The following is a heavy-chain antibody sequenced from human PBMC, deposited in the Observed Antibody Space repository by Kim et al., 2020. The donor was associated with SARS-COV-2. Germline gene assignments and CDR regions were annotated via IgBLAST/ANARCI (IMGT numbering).Heavy chain of an antibody. Sequence: GGSLRLSCAASGFTFSSYGMHWVRQAPGKGLEWVAVISYDGSNKYYADSVKGRFTISRDNSKNTLYLQMNSLRAEDTAVYYCAKAGRGPAATTFDQYYFDYWGQGNLVTVSS. CDR3: AKAGRGPAATTFDQYYFDY. CDR1: GFTFSSYG. CDR2: ISYDGSNK. D-gene: IGHD2-2*01. V-gene: IGHV3-30*18. J-gene: IGHJ4*02.